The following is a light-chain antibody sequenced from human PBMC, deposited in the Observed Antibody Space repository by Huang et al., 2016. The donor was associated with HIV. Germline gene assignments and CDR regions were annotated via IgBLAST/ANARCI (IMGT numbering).Light chain of an antibody. CDR3: QQYGSSPWT. CDR2: GAS. Sequence: EIVLTQSPGTLSLSPGERVTLSCRAIQSVSSYYLAWYQQKFGQAPRLLIYGASSRATGIRDSFSGSGSGTDFTLTISRLEPEDFAVYYCQQYGSSPWTFGQGTKVEIK. V-gene: IGKV3-20*01. CDR1: QSVSSYY. J-gene: IGKJ1*01.